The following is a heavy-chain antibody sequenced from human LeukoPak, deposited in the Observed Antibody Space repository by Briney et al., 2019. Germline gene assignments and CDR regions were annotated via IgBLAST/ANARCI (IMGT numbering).Heavy chain of an antibody. Sequence: SETVSLTCTVSGGSINSYYWTWIRQPPGKGLECIGYIYYSGSPNYNPSLKSRVTLSGAPPKNQFSLRLSSVTAADTAVHLCARLYKIGSATYYHDVWGHRTT. V-gene: IGHV4-59*08. D-gene: IGHD3-10*01. CDR1: GGSINSYY. J-gene: IGHJ6*01. CDR3: ARLYKIGSATYYHDV. CDR2: IYYSGSP.